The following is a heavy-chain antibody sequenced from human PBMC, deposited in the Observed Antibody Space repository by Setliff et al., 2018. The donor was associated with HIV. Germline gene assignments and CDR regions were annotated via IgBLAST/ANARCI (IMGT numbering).Heavy chain of an antibody. CDR1: GFTFSSYV. CDR3: VRDPIEGSPDYFDY. D-gene: IGHD1-26*01. Sequence: GGSLRLSCAATGFTFSSYVLHWVRQAPGKGLEWVAVMSTGGGIKICADSVKGRFSISRDNSRNTLFLQMNNLRPEDTATYYCVRDPIEGSPDYFDYWGQGALVTVSS. CDR2: MSTGGGIK. V-gene: IGHV3-30-3*01. J-gene: IGHJ4*02.